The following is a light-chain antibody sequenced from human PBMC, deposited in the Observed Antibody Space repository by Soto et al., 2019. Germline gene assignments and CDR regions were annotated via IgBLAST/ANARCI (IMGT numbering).Light chain of an antibody. Sequence: QSVLTQSPSASASLGASVKLTCTLSSGHSSYAIAWHQQQPEKGPRYLTKLNSDGSHSKGDGIPDRFSGSSSGAERYLTISSLQSEDEADYYCQTWGTGIRVFGGATKLTVL. CDR3: QTWGTGIRV. J-gene: IGLJ2*01. CDR2: LNSDGSH. CDR1: SGHSSYA. V-gene: IGLV4-69*01.